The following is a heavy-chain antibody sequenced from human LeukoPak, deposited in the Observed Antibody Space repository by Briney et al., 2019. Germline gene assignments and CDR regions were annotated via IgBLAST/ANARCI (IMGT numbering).Heavy chain of an antibody. CDR3: ARDPSYDILTDWYFDL. CDR1: GYSISSGYY. V-gene: IGHV4-38-2*02. Sequence: SETLSLTCAVSGYSISSGYYWGWIRQPPGKGLEWIGSIYHSGSTYYNPSLKSRVTISVDTSKNQFSPKLSSVTAADTAVYYCARDPSYDILTDWYFDLWGRGTLVTVSS. J-gene: IGHJ2*01. CDR2: IYHSGST. D-gene: IGHD3-9*01.